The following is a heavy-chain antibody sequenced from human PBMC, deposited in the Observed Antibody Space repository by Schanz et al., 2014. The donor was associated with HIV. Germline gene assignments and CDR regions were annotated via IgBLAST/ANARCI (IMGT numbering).Heavy chain of an antibody. CDR2: INPTNGKT. CDR1: GYSFTGYY. D-gene: IGHD2-15*01. CDR3: ARNQYQMLPFDF. V-gene: IGHV1-2*02. J-gene: IGHJ4*02. Sequence: QVQLVQSGPEVKKPGASVRVSCKASGYSFTGYYIHWVRQAPGQGLEWMGWINPTNGKTFYTQKFRGRVTMTRDTSVNTASMEVSRLMSDDTAVYYCARNQYQMLPFDFWGQGTLVTVSS.